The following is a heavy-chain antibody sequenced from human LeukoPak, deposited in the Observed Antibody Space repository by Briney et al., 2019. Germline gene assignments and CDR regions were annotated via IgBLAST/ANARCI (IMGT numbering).Heavy chain of an antibody. CDR3: ATSRKIPAAMWSRFYYYMDV. D-gene: IGHD2-2*01. J-gene: IGHJ6*03. Sequence: PSETLSLTCAVYGGPFSGYYWSWIRQPPGKGLEWIGEINHSGSTNYNPSLKSRVTISVDTSKNQFSLKLSSVTAADTAVYYCATSRKIPAAMWSRFYYYMDVWGKGTTVTVSS. V-gene: IGHV4-34*01. CDR2: INHSGST. CDR1: GGPFSGYY.